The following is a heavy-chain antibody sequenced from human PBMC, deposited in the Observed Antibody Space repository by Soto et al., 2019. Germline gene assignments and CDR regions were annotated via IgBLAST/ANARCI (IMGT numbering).Heavy chain of an antibody. J-gene: IGHJ5*02. Sequence: SLKISCTGWGYAFTSYWIAWVRQMPGKGLEWMGIIYPGDSDTRYSPSFQGQVTISADKSITTAYLQWSSLKASDTAMYYCARGYCTTSICDPWFDPWGQGTLVTVSS. V-gene: IGHV5-51*01. D-gene: IGHD2-8*01. CDR2: IYPGDSDT. CDR1: GYAFTSYW. CDR3: ARGYCTTSICDPWFDP.